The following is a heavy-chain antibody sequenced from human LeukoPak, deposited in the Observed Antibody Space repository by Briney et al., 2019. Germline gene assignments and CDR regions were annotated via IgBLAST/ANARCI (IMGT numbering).Heavy chain of an antibody. Sequence: GGSLRLSCAASGFTFANYAMHWVRQAPGKGLEWVSGISRNGGSTGYADSGKGRFTISRDNAKNSLYMQMNSLRAEDTALYYCAKDGDGGSSSWYFDYWGQGTLVTVSS. CDR2: ISRNGGST. CDR1: GFTFANYA. CDR3: AKDGDGGSSSWYFDY. D-gene: IGHD6-13*01. V-gene: IGHV3-9*01. J-gene: IGHJ4*02.